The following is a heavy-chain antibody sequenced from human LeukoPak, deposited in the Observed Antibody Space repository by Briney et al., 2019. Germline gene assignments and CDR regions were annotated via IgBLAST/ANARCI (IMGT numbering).Heavy chain of an antibody. D-gene: IGHD2-8*02. CDR1: GFTFSSHW. J-gene: IGHJ4*02. CDR3: ARTGDGTVDY. V-gene: IGHV3-7*04. Sequence: GGSLRLSCAASGFTFSSHWMSWVRQAPGKGLEWVANIKQDGREKYYVDSVKGRFTVSRDNAKNSLYLQMNRLRAEDTAVYFCARTGDGTVDYWGQGTLVTVSS. CDR2: IKQDGREK.